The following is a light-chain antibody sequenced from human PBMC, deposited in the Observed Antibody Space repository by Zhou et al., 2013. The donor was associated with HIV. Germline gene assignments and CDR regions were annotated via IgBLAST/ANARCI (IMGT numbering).Light chain of an antibody. CDR3: QQDYNLPWT. V-gene: IGKV3-20*01. CDR1: QSVSSTY. J-gene: IGKJ1*01. Sequence: EIVLTQSPGTLSLSPGERATLSCRASQSVSSTYLAWYQQKPGQAPRLLIYGTSSRATGIPDRFSGSGSGTDFTLTISSLQPEDFAVFYXQQDYNLPWTFGQGTKVEIK. CDR2: GTS.